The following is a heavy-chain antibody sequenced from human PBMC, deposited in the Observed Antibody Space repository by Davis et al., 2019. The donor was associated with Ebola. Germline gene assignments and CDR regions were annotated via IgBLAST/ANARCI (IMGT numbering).Heavy chain of an antibody. J-gene: IGHJ4*02. CDR3: AREDFWSGYYTGDY. Sequence: SETLSLTCTVSGGSISSGGYYWSWIRQPPGKGLEWIGSIYHSGSTYYNQSLKSRVTISVDTSKNQFSRKLSAVTAADTAVYYCAREDFWSGYYTGDYWGQGTLVTVSS. CDR2: IYHSGST. V-gene: IGHV4-39*07. CDR1: GGSISSGGYY. D-gene: IGHD3-3*01.